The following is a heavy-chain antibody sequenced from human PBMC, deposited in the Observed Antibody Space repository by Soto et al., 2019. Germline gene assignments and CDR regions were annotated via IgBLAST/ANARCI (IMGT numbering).Heavy chain of an antibody. CDR1: GFTFSSYG. CDR2: ISYDGSNK. D-gene: IGHD2-21*01. CDR3: AKDLLQADAFDI. V-gene: IGHV3-30*18. J-gene: IGHJ3*02. Sequence: GGSLRLSCAASGFTFSSYGMRWVRQAPGKGLEWVAVISYDGSNKYYADSVKGRFTISRDNSKNTLYLQMNSLRAEDTAVYYCAKDLLQADAFDIWGQGTMVTVSS.